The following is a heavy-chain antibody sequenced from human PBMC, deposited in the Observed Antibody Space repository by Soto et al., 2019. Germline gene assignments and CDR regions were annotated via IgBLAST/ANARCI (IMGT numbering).Heavy chain of an antibody. Sequence: ASVKVSCKASGYTFTSYGISWVRQAPGQGPEWMGWISAYNGNTNYAQKLQGRVTMTTDTSTSTAYMELRSLRSDDTAVYYCARDEVADSSGYRDYWGQGTLVTVSS. D-gene: IGHD3-22*01. CDR1: GYTFTSYG. V-gene: IGHV1-18*04. CDR2: ISAYNGNT. CDR3: ARDEVADSSGYRDY. J-gene: IGHJ4*02.